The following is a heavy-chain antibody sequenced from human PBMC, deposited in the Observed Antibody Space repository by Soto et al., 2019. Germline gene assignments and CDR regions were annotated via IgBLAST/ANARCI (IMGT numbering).Heavy chain of an antibody. CDR3: ARWDTGATVTIDAFDI. V-gene: IGHV1-8*01. D-gene: IGHD4-17*01. CDR2: MNPSGTNT. CDR1: GLTFPSDD. J-gene: IGHJ3*02. Sequence: ASVKVSCKTSGLTFPSDDIIWVRQTSGQGLEWMGWMNPSGTNTGYTQKFQGRATISRNTPTTTAYMELRSLRSDDTAVYYCARWDTGATVTIDAFDIWGQGTMVTVSS.